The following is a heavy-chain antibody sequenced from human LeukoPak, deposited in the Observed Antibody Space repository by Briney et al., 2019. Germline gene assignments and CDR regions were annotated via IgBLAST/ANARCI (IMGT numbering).Heavy chain of an antibody. CDR3: ARNSAVATSRSWFDP. D-gene: IGHD6-19*01. Sequence: PSETLSLTCSVFDGSISNYYWSWIRQPPGKGLEWIGYAYYSGSTTYNPSLESRVTISVDTSKNQFSLRLTAVTAADTAVYYCARNSAVATSRSWFDPWGQGTLVTVSS. CDR2: AYYSGST. V-gene: IGHV4-59*08. J-gene: IGHJ5*02. CDR1: DGSISNYY.